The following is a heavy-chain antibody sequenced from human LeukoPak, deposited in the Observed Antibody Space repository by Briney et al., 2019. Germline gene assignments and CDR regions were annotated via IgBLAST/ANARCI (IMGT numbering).Heavy chain of an antibody. CDR2: IGSRSTSI. Sequence: GGSLRLSCAASGFSLSTYSMNWVRQAPGKGLEWVSSIGSRSTSIYYADSVKGRFTISRDNAKNSLYLQMNSLRAEDTAVYYCARESSESFDIWGQGTMVTVSS. V-gene: IGHV3-21*01. CDR1: GFSLSTYS. J-gene: IGHJ3*02. D-gene: IGHD6-25*01. CDR3: ARESSESFDI.